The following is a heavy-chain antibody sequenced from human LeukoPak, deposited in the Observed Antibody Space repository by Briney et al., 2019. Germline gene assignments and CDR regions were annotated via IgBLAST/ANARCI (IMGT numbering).Heavy chain of an antibody. V-gene: IGHV3-48*04. CDR2: ISSSSSTI. D-gene: IGHD4-23*01. J-gene: IGHJ3*02. CDR3: ARGLDYGGSYDAFDI. CDR1: GFTFSSYS. Sequence: GGSLRLSCAASGFTFSSYSMNWVRQAPGKGLEWVSYISSSSSTIYYADSVKGRFTISRDNAKNSLYLQMNSLRAEDTAVYYCARGLDYGGSYDAFDIWAKGQWSPSLQ.